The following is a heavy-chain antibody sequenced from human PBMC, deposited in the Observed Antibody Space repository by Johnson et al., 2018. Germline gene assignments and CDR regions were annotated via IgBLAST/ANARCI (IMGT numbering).Heavy chain of an antibody. D-gene: IGHD1-1*01. J-gene: IGHJ3*02. CDR1: GFTFSAFS. Sequence: EVQLLESGGGLVQPGGSLRLSCAASGFTFSAFSMNWVRQAPGRGLEWVSYIRTIPNIITYADSVKGRFTVSRDNTKDPQYLQMNSLRVEDTAIYYCVRDQLYSFDIWGQGTMVTVSS. CDR2: IRTIPNII. CDR3: VRDQLYSFDI. V-gene: IGHV3-48*01.